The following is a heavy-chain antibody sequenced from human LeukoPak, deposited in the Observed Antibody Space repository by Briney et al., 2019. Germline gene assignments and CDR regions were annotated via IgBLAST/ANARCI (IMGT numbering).Heavy chain of an antibody. D-gene: IGHD3-10*01. J-gene: IGHJ5*02. CDR1: GFTFSSYA. V-gene: IGHV3-23*01. Sequence: GGPLRLPCAASGFTFSSYAMSWVRQAPGKGLEGGSAISGSGCNTYYADSVKGRFTLSRDNYKHALSLQMKSLRAEGTAVYYCAKDLKFGWFGELGGNWFYPWGQGTLVTVSS. CDR3: AKDLKFGWFGELGGNWFYP. CDR2: ISGSGCNT.